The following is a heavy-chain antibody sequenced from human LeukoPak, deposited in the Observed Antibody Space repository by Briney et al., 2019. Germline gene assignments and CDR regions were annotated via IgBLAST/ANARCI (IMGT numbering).Heavy chain of an antibody. J-gene: IGHJ4*02. Sequence: GGSLRLSCAASGFTFSSYAMSWVRQAPEKGLEWVSAISGSGGSTYYADSVKGRFTISRDNSKNTLYLQMNSLRAEDTAVYYCAKFRYYYDSSGYSIDYWGQGTLVTVSS. CDR3: AKFRYYYDSSGYSIDY. CDR1: GFTFSSYA. CDR2: ISGSGGST. V-gene: IGHV3-23*01. D-gene: IGHD3-22*01.